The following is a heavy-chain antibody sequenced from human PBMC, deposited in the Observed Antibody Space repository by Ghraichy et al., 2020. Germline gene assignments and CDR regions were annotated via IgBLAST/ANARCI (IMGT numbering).Heavy chain of an antibody. Sequence: ASVKVSCKASGYSFTDYYIHWVRQAPGQGPEWLGWFNPNSGGANFPQIFRGRVTMTSDTSISTAYLGVQRLTSDDTAVYYCARDGDRSGLYIAYYGMDVWGQGTTVVVSS. V-gene: IGHV1-2*02. CDR1: GYSFTDYY. J-gene: IGHJ6*02. D-gene: IGHD3-22*01. CDR2: FNPNSGGA. CDR3: ARDGDRSGLYIAYYGMDV.